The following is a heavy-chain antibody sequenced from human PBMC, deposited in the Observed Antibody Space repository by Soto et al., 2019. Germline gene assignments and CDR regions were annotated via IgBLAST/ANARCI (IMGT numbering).Heavy chain of an antibody. V-gene: IGHV4-31*03. D-gene: IGHD3-16*01. Sequence: TLSLTCTVSGGSISSGGYYWSWIRQHPGKGLEWIGYIYYSGSTYYNPSLKSRVTFSVDTSENQFSLKLSSVTAADTAVYYCARDGYIGGGPFDYWGQGTLVTVSS. CDR1: GGSISSGGYY. CDR3: ARDGYIGGGPFDY. J-gene: IGHJ4*02. CDR2: IYYSGST.